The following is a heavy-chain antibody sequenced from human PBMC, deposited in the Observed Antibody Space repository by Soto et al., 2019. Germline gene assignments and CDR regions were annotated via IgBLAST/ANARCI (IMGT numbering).Heavy chain of an antibody. Sequence: EVQLVESGGGLVKPGGSLRLSCAASGFTFSDAWMRWVRQAPGKGLEWLGRIKSKIGGWTTDYAASVNGRFAISRDDSRDTLYLDMHSLKTEDTAMYYCIRTFHSDSTGYWCQGTQVTVSS. J-gene: IGHJ4*02. CDR1: GFTFSDAW. CDR3: IRTFHSDSTGY. V-gene: IGHV3-15*01. CDR2: IKSKIGGWTT. D-gene: IGHD3-22*01.